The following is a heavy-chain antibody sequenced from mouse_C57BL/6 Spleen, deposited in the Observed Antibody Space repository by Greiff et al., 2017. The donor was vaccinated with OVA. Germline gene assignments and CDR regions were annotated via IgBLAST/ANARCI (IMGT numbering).Heavy chain of an antibody. CDR2: IYPRSGNT. D-gene: IGHD1-1*01. CDR1: GYTFTSYG. V-gene: IGHV1-81*01. J-gene: IGHJ2*01. CDR3: AREDYGSSYYFDY. Sequence: VQLQESGAELARPGASVKLSCKASGYTFTSYGISWVKQRTGQGLEWIGEIYPRSGNTYYNEKFKGKATLTADKSSSTAYMELRSLTSEDSAVYFCAREDYGSSYYFDYWGQGTTLTVSS.